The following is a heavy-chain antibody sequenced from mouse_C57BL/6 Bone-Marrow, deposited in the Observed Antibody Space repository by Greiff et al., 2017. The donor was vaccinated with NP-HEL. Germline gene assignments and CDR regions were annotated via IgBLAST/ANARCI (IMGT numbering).Heavy chain of an antibody. Sequence: QVQLQQSGAELVRPGASVTLSCKASGYTFTDYEMHWVKQTPVHGLEWIGAIDPDTGGTAYNQKFKGKAILTADKSSSTAYMELRSLTSEDSAVYYCTPGTGWYFDVWGTGTTVTVSS. J-gene: IGHJ1*03. CDR1: GYTFTDYE. V-gene: IGHV1-15*01. D-gene: IGHD3-3*01. CDR2: IDPDTGGT. CDR3: TPGTGWYFDV.